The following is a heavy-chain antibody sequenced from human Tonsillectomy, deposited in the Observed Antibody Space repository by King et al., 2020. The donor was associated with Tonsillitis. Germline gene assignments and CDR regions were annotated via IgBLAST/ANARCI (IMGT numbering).Heavy chain of an antibody. CDR2: IYYSGST. CDR1: GGSISSGSYY. CDR3: ARHAKLHTYYYFYMDV. Sequence: QLQESGPGLVKPSETLSLTCTVSGGSISSGSYYWGWIRQPPGKGLEWIGNIYYSGSTYYNPPLKSRVTISVDTSKNQFSLKLSSVTAADTAVYYCARHAKLHTYYYFYMDVWGKGTTVTVSS. V-gene: IGHV4-39*01. J-gene: IGHJ6*03. D-gene: IGHD4/OR15-4a*01.